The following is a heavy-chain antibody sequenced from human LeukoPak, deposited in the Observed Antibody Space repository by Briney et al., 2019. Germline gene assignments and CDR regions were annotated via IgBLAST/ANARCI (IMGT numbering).Heavy chain of an antibody. CDR2: ISGSGGST. CDR1: GFTFSSYA. CDR3: AKDLDYYDSSGLGFDY. D-gene: IGHD3-22*01. V-gene: IGHV3-23*01. J-gene: IGHJ4*02. Sequence: GGSLRLSCAASGFTFSSYAMSWVRQAPGKGLEWVSAISGSGGSTYYADSVKGRFTISRDNSKNTLFLLMNSLRAEDTAVYYCAKDLDYYDSSGLGFDYWGQGTLATVSS.